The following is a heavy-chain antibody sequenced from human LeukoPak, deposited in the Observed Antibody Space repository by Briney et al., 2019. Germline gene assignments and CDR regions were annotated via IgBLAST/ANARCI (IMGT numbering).Heavy chain of an antibody. D-gene: IGHD3-10*02. V-gene: IGHV4-34*10. J-gene: IGHJ4*02. CDR3: ARVHILLFGELWGIPYYFDY. CDR2: INHGGRT. CDR1: GGSFSGYY. Sequence: SETLSLTCAVYGGSFSGYYWSWIRQPPGKGLEWIGEINHGGRTNYKPSLKSRITMSVDTSKNQFSVKLSSVTAADTAVYYCARVHILLFGELWGIPYYFDYWGQGTLVTVSS.